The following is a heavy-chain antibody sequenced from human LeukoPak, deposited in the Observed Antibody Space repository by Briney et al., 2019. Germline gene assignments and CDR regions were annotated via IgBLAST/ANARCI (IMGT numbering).Heavy chain of an antibody. V-gene: IGHV3-9*01. J-gene: IGHJ2*01. D-gene: IGHD2-21*02. CDR3: AKDYCGGDCYSGWYFDL. Sequence: GRSLRLSCAASGFTFDDYAMHWVRQAPGKGLEWVSGISYNSDTIAYADSVKGRFTISRDNAKNSLYLQTNSLRAEDTALYYCAKDYCGGDCYSGWYFDLWGRGTLVTVSS. CDR1: GFTFDDYA. CDR2: ISYNSDTI.